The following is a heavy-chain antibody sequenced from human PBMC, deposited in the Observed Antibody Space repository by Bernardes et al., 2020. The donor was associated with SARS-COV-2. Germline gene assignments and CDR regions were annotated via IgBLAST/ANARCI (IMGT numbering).Heavy chain of an antibody. V-gene: IGHV1-2*02. J-gene: IGHJ4*02. D-gene: IGHD1-20*01. CDR1: GYTFTDYY. CDR2: ISPYSGGT. CDR3: ARGGRHNWNHSPEDY. Sequence: ASVKVSCKASGYTFTDYYIHWVRQAPGQGLEWMGWISPYSGGTDDAQTFQGRVTMTRDTSMSTAHMELSRLRLDDTAVYYCARGGRHNWNHSPEDYWGQGTLVTVSS.